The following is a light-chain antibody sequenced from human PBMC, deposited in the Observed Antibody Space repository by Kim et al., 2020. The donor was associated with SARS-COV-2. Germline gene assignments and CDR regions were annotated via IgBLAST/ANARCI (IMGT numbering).Light chain of an antibody. Sequence: QAGLTQPPSVSKGLRQTATLTCTGNSNIVGNQGAAWLQQHQGHPPKLLSYRNNNRPSGISERFSASRSGNTASLTITGLQPEDEADYYCSALDSNWVFGGGTKLTVL. CDR3: SALDSNWV. J-gene: IGLJ3*02. V-gene: IGLV10-54*02. CDR2: RNN. CDR1: SNIVGNQG.